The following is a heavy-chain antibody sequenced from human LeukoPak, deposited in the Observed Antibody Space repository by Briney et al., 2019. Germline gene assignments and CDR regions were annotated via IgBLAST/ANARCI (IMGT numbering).Heavy chain of an antibody. V-gene: IGHV4-34*01. CDR2: INHSGST. CDR1: GGSFSGYY. D-gene: IGHD3-22*01. Sequence: PSETLSLTCAVYGGSFSGYYWSWIRQPPGKGLEWIGEINHSGSTNYNPSLKSRVTISVDTSKNQFSLKLSSVTAADTAVYYCARGRDDSSGFLNFDYWGQGTTVTVSS. CDR3: ARGRDDSSGFLNFDY. J-gene: IGHJ4*03.